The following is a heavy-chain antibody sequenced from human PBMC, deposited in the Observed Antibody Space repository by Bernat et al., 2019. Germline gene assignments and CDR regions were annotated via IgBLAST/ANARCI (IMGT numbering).Heavy chain of an antibody. V-gene: IGHV3-30*03. J-gene: IGHJ4*02. D-gene: IGHD2-21*01. CDR1: GFTFSSYG. CDR3: ATPCERWPPNAGLDF. CDR2: MSYDGSNK. Sequence: QAQLVESGGGVVQPGRSLRLSCAASGFTFSSYGMHWVRQAPGKGLEWVADMSYDGSNKHYADSVKGRFTISRDNSKNTLYLQMNSLRTEDSAVYYCATPCERWPPNAGLDFWGQGTLVTVSS.